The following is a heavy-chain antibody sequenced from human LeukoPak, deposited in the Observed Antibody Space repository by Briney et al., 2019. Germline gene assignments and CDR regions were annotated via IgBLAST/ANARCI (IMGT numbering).Heavy chain of an antibody. D-gene: IGHD3-22*01. J-gene: IGHJ4*02. CDR2: ISGSGGST. CDR3: AKFEYYYDSSGYPRTLDY. V-gene: IGHV3-23*01. Sequence: GGSLRLSYAASGFTFSSYAMSWVRQDPGTGLEWVSAISGSGGSTYYADSVKGRFTISRDNSKNTLYLQMNSLRAEDTAVYYCAKFEYYYDSSGYPRTLDYWGQGTLVAVS. CDR1: GFTFSSYA.